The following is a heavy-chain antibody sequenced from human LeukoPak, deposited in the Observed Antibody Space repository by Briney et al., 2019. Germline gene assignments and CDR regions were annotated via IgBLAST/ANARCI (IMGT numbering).Heavy chain of an antibody. CDR1: GFTFSSYE. J-gene: IGHJ3*02. V-gene: IGHV3-48*03. CDR3: ARDLLIFGVVIGAFDM. CDR2: ISSSGSTI. D-gene: IGHD3-3*01. Sequence: GGSLRLSCAASGFTFSSYEMNWVRQAPGKGLEWVSYISSSGSTIYYADSVKGRFTISRDNAKNSLYLQMNSLRAEDTAVYYCARDLLIFGVVIGAFDMWGQGTMVTVSS.